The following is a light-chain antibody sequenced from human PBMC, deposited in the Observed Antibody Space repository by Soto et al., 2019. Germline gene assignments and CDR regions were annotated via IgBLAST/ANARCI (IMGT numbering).Light chain of an antibody. Sequence: DIQMTQSPSTLSASVGDRVTIICGASQSISSGLACYQQKPGKAPNLLIYKASSLESGVPSRFSGSGSGTEFTLTISSLQPDDFATYYCQQYNSYPLTFGGGTKVEIK. J-gene: IGKJ4*01. CDR2: KAS. CDR1: QSISSG. V-gene: IGKV1-5*03. CDR3: QQYNSYPLT.